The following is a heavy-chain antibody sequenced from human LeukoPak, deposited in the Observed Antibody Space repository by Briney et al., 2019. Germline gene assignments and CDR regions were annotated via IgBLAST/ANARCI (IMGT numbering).Heavy chain of an antibody. V-gene: IGHV3-49*03. Sequence: PGGSLRLSFTASGFTFGDYAMSGFRQAPGKGLDWVGFIRSKAYGWTTEYAASVKCRFPISRDDSKSIGYLQMNSLKTEDTAVYYCTRRSGWYSNWFDPWGKGTLVTVSS. D-gene: IGHD6-19*01. CDR1: GFTFGDYA. CDR3: TRRSGWYSNWFDP. CDR2: IRSKAYGWTT. J-gene: IGHJ5*02.